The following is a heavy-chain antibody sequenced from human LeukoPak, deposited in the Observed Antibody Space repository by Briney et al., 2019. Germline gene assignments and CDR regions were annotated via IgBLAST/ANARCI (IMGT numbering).Heavy chain of an antibody. J-gene: IGHJ4*02. D-gene: IGHD6-19*01. Sequence: GGSLRLSCVGSGFTFSDTWMSWVRQAPGRGLEWVSSISSNGVSTYYADSVKGRFTISRDNSKNTLYLQMNSLRAEDTAVYYCAKDSVTVAGTPGDYWGQGTLVTVSS. V-gene: IGHV3-23*01. CDR1: GFTFSDTW. CDR3: AKDSVTVAGTPGDY. CDR2: ISSNGVST.